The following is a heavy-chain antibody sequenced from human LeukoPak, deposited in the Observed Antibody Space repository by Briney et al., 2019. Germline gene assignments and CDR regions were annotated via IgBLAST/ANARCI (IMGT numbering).Heavy chain of an antibody. CDR1: GFTFSSYS. D-gene: IGHD3-22*01. Sequence: GGSLRLSCAASGFTFSSYSMNWVRQAPGKGLEWVSYISSSSSTIYYADSVKGRFTISRDNARNTLYLQMNSLRAEDTAVYYCARWYYYETSGLYYGSFDNWGQGTLVTVSS. CDR3: ARWYYYETSGLYYGSFDN. J-gene: IGHJ5*02. CDR2: ISSSSSTI. V-gene: IGHV3-48*01.